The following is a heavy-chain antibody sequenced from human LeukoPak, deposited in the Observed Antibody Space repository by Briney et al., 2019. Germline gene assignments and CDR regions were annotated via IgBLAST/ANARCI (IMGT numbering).Heavy chain of an antibody. J-gene: IGHJ4*02. CDR3: ARVNTDYRGSLDY. D-gene: IGHD4-11*01. CDR2: IYYTGGT. Sequence: SETLSLTCTVSGGSINNYYWNWIRQSPGKGLEWMGSIYYTGGTNNNPSLKGRVTLSVDTSKNQFSLKLTSVTASDTAVYYCARVNTDYRGSLDYWGQGTQVTVSS. V-gene: IGHV4-59*12. CDR1: GGSINNYY.